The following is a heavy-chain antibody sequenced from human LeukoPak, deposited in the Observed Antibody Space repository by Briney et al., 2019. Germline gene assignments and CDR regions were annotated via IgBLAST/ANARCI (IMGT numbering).Heavy chain of an antibody. Sequence: ASVKVSFTASEYTFTDYAINWVRQAPGQRLEWMGWINAGNGNTRYSQRFQGRVTITRDTSASTAYMELSSLTFEDTAVYYCARGRWSATTASYYLDFWGQGTLVTVSS. CDR1: EYTFTDYA. V-gene: IGHV1-3*01. CDR2: INAGNGNT. D-gene: IGHD5-24*01. CDR3: ARGRWSATTASYYLDF. J-gene: IGHJ4*02.